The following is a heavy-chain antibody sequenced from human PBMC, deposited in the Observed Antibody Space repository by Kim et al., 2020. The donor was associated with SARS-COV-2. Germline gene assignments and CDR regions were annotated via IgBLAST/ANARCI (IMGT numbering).Heavy chain of an antibody. CDR1: GFTFDDYA. Sequence: GGSLRLSCAASGFTFDDYAMHWVRQAPGKGLEWVSGISWDSGSIGYADSVKGRFTISRDNAKNSLYLQMNSLRAEDTALYYCAKDIRPLYCSSTSCLELGYYGMDVGGQGPTVTVSS. J-gene: IGHJ6*02. V-gene: IGHV3-9*01. D-gene: IGHD2-2*01. CDR2: ISWDSGSI. CDR3: AKDIRPLYCSSTSCLELGYYGMDV.